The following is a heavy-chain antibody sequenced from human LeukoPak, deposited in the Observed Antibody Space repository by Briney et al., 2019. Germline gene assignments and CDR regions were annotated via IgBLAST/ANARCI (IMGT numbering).Heavy chain of an antibody. D-gene: IGHD6-13*01. V-gene: IGHV4-30-2*01. Sequence: SQTLSLTCAVSGGSINSGGYSWSWIRQPPGKGLEWIGYIYQSGTTYYNPSLRSRVTISIDRSKNQFSLKLSSVTAADTAVYYCARVVAAGGVDYWSQGALLTVSS. CDR2: IYQSGTT. J-gene: IGHJ4*02. CDR1: GGSINSGGYS. CDR3: ARVVAAGGVDY.